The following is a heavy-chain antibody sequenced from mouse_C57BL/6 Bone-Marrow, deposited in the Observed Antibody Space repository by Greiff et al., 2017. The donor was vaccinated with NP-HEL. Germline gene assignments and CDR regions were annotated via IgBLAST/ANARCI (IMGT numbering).Heavy chain of an antibody. CDR2: ISDGGSYT. V-gene: IGHV5-4*01. CDR3: ARDNGAWFAY. CDR1: GFTFSSYA. J-gene: IGHJ3*01. Sequence: DVMLVESGGGLVKPGGSLKLSCAASGFTFSSYAMSWVRQTPEKRLEWVATISDGGSYTYYPDNVKGRFTISRDNAKNNLYLQMSHLKSEDTAMYYCARDNGAWFAYWGQGTLVTVSA.